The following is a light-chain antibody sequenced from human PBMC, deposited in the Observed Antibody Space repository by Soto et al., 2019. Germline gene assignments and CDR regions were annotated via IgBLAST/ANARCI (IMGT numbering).Light chain of an antibody. J-gene: IGKJ2*03. Sequence: DIQMTQSPSTLSASIGDRVTINCRASQSTTGWLAWYQQKPGKAPKLLIYGTSSLETGVPSRFSGSGSGTEFTLAFTYLQPDDFATYYCQQYSPYSYSFGQGTKLEIK. CDR1: QSTTGW. CDR3: QQYSPYSYS. CDR2: GTS. V-gene: IGKV1-5*03.